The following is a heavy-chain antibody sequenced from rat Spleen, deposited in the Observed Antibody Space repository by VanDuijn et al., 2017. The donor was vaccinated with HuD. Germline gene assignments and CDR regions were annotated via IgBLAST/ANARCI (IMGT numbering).Heavy chain of an antibody. CDR3: TRDTMGIKGLA. D-gene: IGHD1-9*01. CDR2: ISSGGSP. V-gene: IGHV2-6*01. J-gene: IGHJ2*01. CDR1: GFSLTSYT. Sequence: QVQLKESGPGLVPPSQTLSLTCTVSGFSLTSYTVSWVRQPPGKGLEWIAAISSGGSPYYNSALKSRLSISRNTSKSQVFLKINSLQTEDTAIYFCTRDTMGIKGLAWGQGVMVTVSS.